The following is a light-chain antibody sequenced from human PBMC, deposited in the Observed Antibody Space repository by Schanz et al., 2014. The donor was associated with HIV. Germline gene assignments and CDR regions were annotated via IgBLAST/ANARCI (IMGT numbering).Light chain of an antibody. CDR1: SSDVGGYNY. Sequence: QSALTQPASVSGSPGQSITIPCTGTSSDVGGYNYVAWYQQHPGKAPKLMIYDVSDRPSGVSNRFSGSKSGNTASLTVSGLQAEDEADYYCSSYAGSKIVVFGGGTKVTVL. CDR3: SSYAGSKIVV. V-gene: IGLV2-14*03. CDR2: DVS. J-gene: IGLJ2*01.